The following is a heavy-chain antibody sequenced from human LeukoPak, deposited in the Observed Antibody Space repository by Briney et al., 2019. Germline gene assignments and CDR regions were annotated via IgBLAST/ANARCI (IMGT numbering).Heavy chain of an antibody. Sequence: ASVKVSCKASGGTFSSYAISWVRQAPGQGLEWMGGIIPIFGTANYAQKFQGRVTITADESTSTAYVELSSLRSEDTAVYYCARETTGAFDIWGQGTMVTVSS. CDR2: IIPIFGTA. J-gene: IGHJ3*02. CDR1: GGTFSSYA. CDR3: ARETTGAFDI. V-gene: IGHV1-69*13. D-gene: IGHD1-7*01.